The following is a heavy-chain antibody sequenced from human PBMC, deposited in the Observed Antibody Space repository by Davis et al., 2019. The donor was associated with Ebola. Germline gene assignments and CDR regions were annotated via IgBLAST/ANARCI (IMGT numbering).Heavy chain of an antibody. Sequence: SETLSLTCAVYGGSFSGYYWSWIRQPPGKVLEWIGAINHSGSTNYNPSLKSRVTISVDTSKNQFSLKLSSVTAADTAVYYCARGGVRVRYYYYGMDVWGQGTTVTVSS. CDR1: GGSFSGYY. J-gene: IGHJ6*02. CDR2: INHSGST. CDR3: ARGGVRVRYYYYGMDV. V-gene: IGHV4-34*01. D-gene: IGHD3-16*01.